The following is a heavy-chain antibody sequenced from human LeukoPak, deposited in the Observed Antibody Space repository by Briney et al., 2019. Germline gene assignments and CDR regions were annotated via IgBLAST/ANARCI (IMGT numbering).Heavy chain of an antibody. CDR1: GGSFSGYY. V-gene: IGHV4-34*01. CDR2: INHSGST. CDR3: ARGSRDNVVVVAAARAPRAGYFQH. D-gene: IGHD2-15*01. Sequence: PSETLSLTCAVYGGSFSGYYWSWIRQPPGKGLEWIGEINHSGSTNYNPPLKSRVTISVDTSKDQFSLKLSSVTAADTAVYYCARGSRDNVVVVAAARAPRAGYFQHWGQGTLVTVSS. J-gene: IGHJ1*01.